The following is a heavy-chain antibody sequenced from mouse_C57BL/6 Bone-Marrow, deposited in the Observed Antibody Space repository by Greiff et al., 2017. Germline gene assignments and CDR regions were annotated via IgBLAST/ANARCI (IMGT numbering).Heavy chain of an antibody. D-gene: IGHD1-1*01. CDR3: ARCGYYGSSYAVFAY. CDR2: IFPGSGST. CDR1: GYTFTDYY. J-gene: IGHJ3*01. Sequence: VQLQQSGPELVKPGASVKISCKASGYTFTDYYINWVKQRPGQGLEWIGWIFPGSGSTYYNEKFKGKATLTVDKSSSTAYMLLSSLTSEDSAVYFCARCGYYGSSYAVFAYWGQGTRVTVSA. V-gene: IGHV1-75*01.